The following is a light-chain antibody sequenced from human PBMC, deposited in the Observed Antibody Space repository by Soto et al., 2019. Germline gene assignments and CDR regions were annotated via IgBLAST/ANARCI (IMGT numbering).Light chain of an antibody. CDR2: LGS. V-gene: IGKV2-28*01. CDR3: MQALQTPLT. CDR1: QSLLHSNGYNY. J-gene: IGKJ4*01. Sequence: DIVMTQSPLSLPVTPGERASISCRSSQSLLHSNGYNYLDWYLQKPGQSPQLLIYLGSNRSSGVPDRFSGSGSGTDFTLKISRVEAEDVGVSYCMQALQTPLTFGGGTKVDIK.